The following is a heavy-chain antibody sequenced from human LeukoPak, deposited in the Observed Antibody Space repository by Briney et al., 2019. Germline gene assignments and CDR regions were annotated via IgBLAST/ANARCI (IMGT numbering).Heavy chain of an antibody. D-gene: IGHD1-1*01. J-gene: IGHJ4*02. CDR2: INPSGGST. CDR3: ARYWNGDFDY. V-gene: IGHV1-46*03. CDR1: GYTFTSYD. Sequence: ASVKVSCKAFGYTFTSYDMYWVRQAPGQGLEWMGIINPSGGSTNYAQKFQGRVTMTRDTSTSTVYMELSSLRSEDTAVYYCARYWNGDFDYWGRGTLVTVSP.